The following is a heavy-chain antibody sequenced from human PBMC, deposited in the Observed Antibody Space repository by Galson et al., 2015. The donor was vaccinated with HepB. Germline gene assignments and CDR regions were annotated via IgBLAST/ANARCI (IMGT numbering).Heavy chain of an antibody. Sequence: SLRLSCAASGLTFGNYAMSWFRQAPGTGLEWVSAILHDGSNTFYADSVKGRFTIYRDNAKNTLFLQMNSLRAEDTAIYYCAKDTVRDCRLSYAYRGQGSLVSV. CDR1: GLTFGNYA. V-gene: IGHV3-23*01. CDR3: AKDTVRDCRLSYAY. CDR2: ILHDGSNT. D-gene: IGHD2-21*02. J-gene: IGHJ4*02.